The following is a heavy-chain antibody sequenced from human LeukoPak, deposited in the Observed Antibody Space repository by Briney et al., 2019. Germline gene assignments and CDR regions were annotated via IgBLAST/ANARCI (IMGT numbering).Heavy chain of an antibody. CDR2: INPNSGGT. J-gene: IGHJ4*02. CDR1: GYTFTGYY. D-gene: IGHD2-2*01. V-gene: IGHV1-2*02. Sequence: ASVKVSCKASGYTFTGYYMHWVRQAPGQGLEWMGWINPNSGGTNYAQKFQGRVTMTRDTSISTAYVELSRLRSDDTAVYYCARGSRYCSSTSCSRDLYYFDYWGQGTLVTVSS. CDR3: ARGSRYCSSTSCSRDLYYFDY.